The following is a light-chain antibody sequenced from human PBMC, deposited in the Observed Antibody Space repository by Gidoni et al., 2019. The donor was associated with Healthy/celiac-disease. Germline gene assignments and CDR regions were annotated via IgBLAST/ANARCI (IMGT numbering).Light chain of an antibody. CDR1: QSILYSSNNKNY. J-gene: IGKJ4*01. CDR3: QQYYSIPLT. Sequence: LVITQPPDSLVVSLGERATINCKSSQSILYSSNNKNYLAWYQQKPGQPPKLLIYWASTRESGVPDRFSGSGSGTDFTLTISSLQAEDVAVYYCQQYYSIPLTFGGXTKVEIK. CDR2: WAS. V-gene: IGKV4-1*01.